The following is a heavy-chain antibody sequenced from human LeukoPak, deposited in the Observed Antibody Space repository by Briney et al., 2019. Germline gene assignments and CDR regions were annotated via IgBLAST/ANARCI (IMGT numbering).Heavy chain of an antibody. Sequence: SQTLSLTCAVSGGSISSGGYSWSWIRQPPGKGLEWIGYIYHSGSTYYNPSLKSRVTMSVDTSGNQLSLNLDFVTAADTAVYYCARDIGSGPVDVWGPGTTVTVSS. CDR2: IYHSGST. D-gene: IGHD3-10*01. J-gene: IGHJ6*02. V-gene: IGHV4-30-2*01. CDR3: ARDIGSGPVDV. CDR1: GGSISSGGYS.